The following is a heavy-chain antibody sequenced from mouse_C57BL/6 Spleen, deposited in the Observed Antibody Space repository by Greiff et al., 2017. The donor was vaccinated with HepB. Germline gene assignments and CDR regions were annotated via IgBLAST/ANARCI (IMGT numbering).Heavy chain of an antibody. CDR3: AREGKDYYGDAMDY. CDR1: GYSITSGYY. D-gene: IGHD1-1*01. CDR2: ISYDGSN. J-gene: IGHJ4*01. V-gene: IGHV3-6*01. Sequence: VQLKESGPGLVKPSQSLSLTCSVTGYSITSGYYWNWIRQFPGNKLEWMGYISYDGSNNYNPSLKNRISITRDTSKNQFFLKLNSVTTEDTATYYCAREGKDYYGDAMDYWGQGTSVTVSS.